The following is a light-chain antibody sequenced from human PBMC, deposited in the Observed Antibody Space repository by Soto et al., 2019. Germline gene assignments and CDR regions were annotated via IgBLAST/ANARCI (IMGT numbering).Light chain of an antibody. Sequence: QSVLTQPASVSGSPGQSISISCTGSRSDVGSYNFVSWYQLFPGKAPKLIIYEADKRPSGVSSRFSGSKSGFTASLTISGHQAEDEADYFCSSYAGDSALIFGGGTKVTVL. J-gene: IGLJ2*01. CDR3: SSYAGDSALI. CDR1: RSDVGSYNF. V-gene: IGLV2-23*01. CDR2: EAD.